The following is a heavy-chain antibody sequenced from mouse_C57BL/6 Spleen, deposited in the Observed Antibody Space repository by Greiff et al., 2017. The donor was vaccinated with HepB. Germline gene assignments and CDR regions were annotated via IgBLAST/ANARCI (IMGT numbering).Heavy chain of an antibody. CDR3: ARSPYNYYAMDY. J-gene: IGHJ4*01. CDR1: GYTFTDYY. D-gene: IGHD6-1*01. CDR2: INPNNGGT. V-gene: IGHV1-26*01. Sequence: EVQLQQSGPELVKPGASVKISCKASGYTFTDYYMNWVKQSHGKSLEWIGDINPNNGGTSYNQKFKGKATLTVDKSSSTAYMELRSLKSEDAAVYYCARSPYNYYAMDYWGQRTSVTVSS.